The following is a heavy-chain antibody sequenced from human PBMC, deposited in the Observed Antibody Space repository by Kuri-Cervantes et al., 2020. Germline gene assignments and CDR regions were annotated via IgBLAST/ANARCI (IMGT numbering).Heavy chain of an antibody. CDR2: IYHSGST. CDR1: GFTFSNAW. Sequence: ESLKISCAASGFTFSNAWMSWVRQAPGKGLEWIGEIYHSGSTNYNPSLKSRVTISVDKSKNQFSLKLSSVTAADTAVYYCARDRREYYDSSGYYYRHYYYYGMDVWGQGTTVTVSS. V-gene: IGHV4/OR15-8*01. D-gene: IGHD3-22*01. CDR3: ARDRREYYDSSGYYYRHYYYYGMDV. J-gene: IGHJ6*02.